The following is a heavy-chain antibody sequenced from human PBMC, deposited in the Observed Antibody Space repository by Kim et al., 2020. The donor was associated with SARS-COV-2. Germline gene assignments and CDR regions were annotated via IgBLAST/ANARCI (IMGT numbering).Heavy chain of an antibody. Sequence: SETLSLTCAVYGGSFSGYYWSWIRQPPGKGLEWIGEINHSGSTNYNPSLKSRVTISVDTSKNQFSLKLSSVTAADTAVYYCARGITMIVHISRCRWFDPWGQGTLVTVSS. D-gene: IGHD3-22*01. CDR1: GGSFSGYY. V-gene: IGHV4-34*01. CDR3: ARGITMIVHISRCRWFDP. J-gene: IGHJ5*02. CDR2: INHSGST.